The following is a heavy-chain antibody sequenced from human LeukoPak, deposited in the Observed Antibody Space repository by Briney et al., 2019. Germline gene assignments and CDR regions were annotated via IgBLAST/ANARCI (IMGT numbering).Heavy chain of an antibody. Sequence: GASVKVSCKASGYTFTGYYMHWVRQAPGQGLEWMGWMNPNSGNTGYAQKFQGRVTMTRNTSISTAYMELSSLRSEDTAVYYCARVGYDLPFDIWGQGTMVTVSS. J-gene: IGHJ3*02. CDR2: MNPNSGNT. V-gene: IGHV1-8*02. CDR1: GYTFTGYY. D-gene: IGHD5-12*01. CDR3: ARVGYDLPFDI.